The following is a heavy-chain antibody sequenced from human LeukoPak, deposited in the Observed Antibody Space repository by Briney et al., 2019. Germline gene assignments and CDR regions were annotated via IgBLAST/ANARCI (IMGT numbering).Heavy chain of an antibody. J-gene: IGHJ4*02. CDR1: GFTFSSYS. Sequence: GGSLRLSCAASGFTFSSYSMNWVRQAPGKGLEWVSYISSSSSTIYYADSVKGRFTISRDNAKNSLYLQMNSLRAEDTAVYYCSGSYYGGYFDYWGQGTLVTVSS. CDR3: SGSYYGGYFDY. D-gene: IGHD1-26*01. V-gene: IGHV3-48*01. CDR2: ISSSSSTI.